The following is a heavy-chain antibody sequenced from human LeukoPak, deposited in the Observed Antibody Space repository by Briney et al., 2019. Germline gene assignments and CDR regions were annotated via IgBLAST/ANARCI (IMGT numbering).Heavy chain of an antibody. Sequence: PSETLSLTCTVSGGSISSYYWSWIRQPPGKGLEWIGYIYYSGSANYNPSLKSRVTISVDTSKNQFSLKLSSVTAADTAVYYCATYCSSTSCYTPFDYWGQGTLVTVSS. CDR2: IYYSGSA. J-gene: IGHJ4*02. CDR1: GGSISSYY. V-gene: IGHV4-59*08. CDR3: ATYCSSTSCYTPFDY. D-gene: IGHD2-2*02.